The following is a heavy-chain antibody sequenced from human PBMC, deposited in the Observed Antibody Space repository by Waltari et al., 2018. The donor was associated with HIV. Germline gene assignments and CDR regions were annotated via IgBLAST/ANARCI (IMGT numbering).Heavy chain of an antibody. CDR1: GYSFTSYW. CDR2: TYPGDSST. V-gene: IGHV5-51*01. D-gene: IGHD1-26*01. Sequence: EVQLVQSGAEVKKPGESLKISCKGSGYSFTSYWIGWVRQMPGKGLELMGITYPGDSSTRYRPSFQGQVTISADKSISTAYLQWSSLKASDTAMYYCARHPLGGIKGDYYYGMDVWGQGTTVTVSS. J-gene: IGHJ6*02. CDR3: ARHPLGGIKGDYYYGMDV.